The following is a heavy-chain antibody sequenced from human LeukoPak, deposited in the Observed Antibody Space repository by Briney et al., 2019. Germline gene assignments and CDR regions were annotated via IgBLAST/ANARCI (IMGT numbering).Heavy chain of an antibody. CDR1: GGSFSGYY. Sequence: KPSETLSLTCAVYGGSFSGYYWSWISQPPGKGLEWIGEINHSGSTNYNPSLKSRVTISVDTSKNQFSLKLSSVTAADTAVYYCARRVRPLVAQAYYFDYWGQGTLVTVSS. V-gene: IGHV4-34*01. CDR3: ARRVRPLVAQAYYFDY. CDR2: INHSGST. J-gene: IGHJ4*02. D-gene: IGHD6-13*01.